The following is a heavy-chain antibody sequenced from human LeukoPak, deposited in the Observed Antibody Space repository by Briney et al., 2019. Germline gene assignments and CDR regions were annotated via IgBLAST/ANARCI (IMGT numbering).Heavy chain of an antibody. CDR2: IYHSGST. CDR3: AGYFGDHVGYFDY. V-gene: IGHV4-59*01. D-gene: IGHD4-17*01. J-gene: IGHJ4*02. CDR1: GGSISTYY. Sequence: SETLSLTCTVSGGSISTYYWNWIRQPPGKGLEWIGYIYHSGSTNNNPSLRSRVTMSLDTSKNQFSLKLSSVTAADTALYFCAGYFGDHVGYFDYWGQGTLVTVSA.